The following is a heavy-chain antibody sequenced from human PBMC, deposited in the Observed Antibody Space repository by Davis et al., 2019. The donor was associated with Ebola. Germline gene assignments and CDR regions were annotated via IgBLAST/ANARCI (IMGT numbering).Heavy chain of an antibody. CDR2: IIPILGIA. CDR1: GYTFTNYG. CDR3: ARNIVATINGFDP. Sequence: AASVKVSCKASGYTFTNYGVTWVRQAPGQGLEWMGRIIPILGIANYAQKFQGRVTITADKSTSTAYMELSSLRSEDTAVYYCARNIVATINGFDPWGQGTLVTVSS. D-gene: IGHD5-12*01. V-gene: IGHV1-69*04. J-gene: IGHJ5*02.